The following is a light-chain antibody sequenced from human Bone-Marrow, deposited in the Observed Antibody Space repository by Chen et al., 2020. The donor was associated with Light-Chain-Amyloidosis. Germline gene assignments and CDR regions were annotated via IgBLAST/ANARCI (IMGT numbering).Light chain of an antibody. CDR2: GAS. V-gene: IGKV1-39*01. CDR3: QQSYTALIT. Sequence: IQMTQSPSSLSASVGYIVTITCRASQTISRSLSWYQHKPGKVPKLLIYGASTLQCGVPSRFSGSGSGTQFTLTITSLQPEDFATYFCQQSYTALITFGGGTKVEI. CDR1: QTISRS. J-gene: IGKJ4*01.